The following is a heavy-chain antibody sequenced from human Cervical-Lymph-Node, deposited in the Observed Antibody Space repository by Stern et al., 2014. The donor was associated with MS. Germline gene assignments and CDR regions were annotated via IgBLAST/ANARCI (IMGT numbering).Heavy chain of an antibody. J-gene: IGHJ4*02. V-gene: IGHV4-59*01. Sequence: QLQESGPGLVKPSETLSLTCTVSGGSISSYYWSWIRQPPGKGLEWIGYIYYSGSTNYNPSLKSRVTISVDTSKNQFSLKLSSVTAADTAVYYCARGGAPYFDYWGQGTLVTVSS. CDR1: GGSISSYY. CDR3: ARGGAPYFDY. D-gene: IGHD3-16*01. CDR2: IYYSGST.